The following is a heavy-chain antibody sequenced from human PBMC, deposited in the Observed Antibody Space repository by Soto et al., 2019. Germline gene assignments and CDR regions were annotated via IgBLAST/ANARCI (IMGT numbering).Heavy chain of an antibody. Sequence: RWSLRLSCGASVFTCSTYWMHWFRQAPGKGLVWVSRLDNDGTNTRYADSVKGRFTVSRDNGKNTVYLQMDSLRAEDTAVYYCARDGGTYFDYWGQGTLVTVSS. V-gene: IGHV3-74*01. CDR3: ARDGGTYFDY. CDR2: LDNDGTNT. CDR1: VFTCSTYW. J-gene: IGHJ4*02. D-gene: IGHD3-16*01.